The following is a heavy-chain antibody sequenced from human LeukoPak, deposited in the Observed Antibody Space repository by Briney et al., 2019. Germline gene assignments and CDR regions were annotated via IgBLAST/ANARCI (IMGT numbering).Heavy chain of an antibody. CDR3: ASSGELLAYFDY. J-gene: IGHJ4*02. V-gene: IGHV3-21*01. D-gene: IGHD1-26*01. Sequence: PGGSLRLSCAASGFTFSSYSMNRVRQAPGKGLEWVSSISSSSSYIYYADSVKGRFTISRDNAKNSLYLQMNSLRAEDTAVYYCASSGELLAYFDYWGQGTLVTVSS. CDR2: ISSSSSYI. CDR1: GFTFSSYS.